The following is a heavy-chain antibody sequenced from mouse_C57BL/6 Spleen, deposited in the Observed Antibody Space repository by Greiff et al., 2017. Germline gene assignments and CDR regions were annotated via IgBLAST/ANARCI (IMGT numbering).Heavy chain of an antibody. V-gene: IGHV5-4*03. J-gene: IGHJ3*01. CDR1: GFTFSSYA. CDR2: ISDGGSYT. Sequence: EVKLVESGGGLVKPGGSLKLSCAASGFTFSSYAMSWVRQTPEKRLEWVATISDGGSYTYYPDNVKGRFTISRDNAKNNLYLQMSHLKSEDTAMYYCARGEGNPWFAYWGQGTLVTVSA. CDR3: ARGEGNPWFAY. D-gene: IGHD2-1*01.